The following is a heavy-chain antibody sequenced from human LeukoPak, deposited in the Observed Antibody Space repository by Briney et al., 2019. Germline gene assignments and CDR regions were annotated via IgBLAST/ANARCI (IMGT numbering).Heavy chain of an antibody. CDR2: TYGGVGT. V-gene: IGHV3-53*04. J-gene: IGHJ4*02. Sequence: GGSLRLSCTASGFTVSSSYMTWVRQALGKGLEWVSLTYGGVGTYYADSVQGRFTISRHNSENTLYLEMNSLRPEDTAVYYCARAGSGWSFDYWGQGTLVTVSS. D-gene: IGHD6-19*01. CDR3: ARAGSGWSFDY. CDR1: GFTVSSSY.